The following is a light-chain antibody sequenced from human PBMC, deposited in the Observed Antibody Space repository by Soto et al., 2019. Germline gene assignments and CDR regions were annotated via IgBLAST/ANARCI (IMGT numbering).Light chain of an antibody. Sequence: SYELTQPPSVSVSPGQTASMTCSGDKLGDKYACWYQQKPGQSPVLVIYQDSKRPSGIPERFSGSNSGNTATLTISGTQATDEADYYCQAWDSSVVFGGGTKLTVL. CDR2: QDS. CDR3: QAWDSSVV. CDR1: KLGDKY. J-gene: IGLJ2*01. V-gene: IGLV3-1*01.